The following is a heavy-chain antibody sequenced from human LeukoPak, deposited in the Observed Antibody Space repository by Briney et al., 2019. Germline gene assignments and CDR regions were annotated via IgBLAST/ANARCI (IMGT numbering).Heavy chain of an antibody. Sequence: SETQSLTCTVSGGSISSSSYYWGWIRQPPGKGLEWIGSIYYSGSTYYNPSLKSRVTISVDTSKDQFSLKLSSVTAADTAVYYCARRTLRLGELLPFDYWGQGTLVTVSS. D-gene: IGHD3-16*01. J-gene: IGHJ4*02. CDR1: GGSISSSSYY. V-gene: IGHV4-39*01. CDR3: ARRTLRLGELLPFDY. CDR2: IYYSGST.